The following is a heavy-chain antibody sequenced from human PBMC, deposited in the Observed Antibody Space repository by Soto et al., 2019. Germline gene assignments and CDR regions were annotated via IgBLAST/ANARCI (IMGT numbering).Heavy chain of an antibody. CDR3: ATSVVPAAKVRDYYYMDV. D-gene: IGHD2-2*01. J-gene: IGHJ6*03. Sequence: ASVKVSCKASGYTFTGYYMHWVRQAPGQGLEWMGWINPNSGGTNYAQKFQGWVTMTRDTSISTAYMELSRLRSDDTAVYYCATSVVPAAKVRDYYYMDVWGKGTTVTVSS. CDR2: INPNSGGT. CDR1: GYTFTGYY. V-gene: IGHV1-2*04.